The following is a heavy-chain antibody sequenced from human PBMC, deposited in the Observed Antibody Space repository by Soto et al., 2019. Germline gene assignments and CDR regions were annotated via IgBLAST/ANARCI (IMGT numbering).Heavy chain of an antibody. Sequence: EVQLVESGGGLVQPGGSLRLSCAASGFTFSSYWMHWVRQAPGKGLVWLSRINSDGSSTSYADSVKGRFTISRDNAKNTLYLQMNSLRAEDTAVYYCARASQYYDFWSGYPTGLDYWGQGTLVTVSS. V-gene: IGHV3-74*01. CDR3: ARASQYYDFWSGYPTGLDY. J-gene: IGHJ4*02. CDR1: GFTFSSYW. CDR2: INSDGSST. D-gene: IGHD3-3*01.